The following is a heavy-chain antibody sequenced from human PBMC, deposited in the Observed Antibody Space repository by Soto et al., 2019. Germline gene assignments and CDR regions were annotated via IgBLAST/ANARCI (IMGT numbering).Heavy chain of an antibody. CDR3: AKDRSGGEGMDV. CDR2: ISGSGGST. Sequence: HPGGSLRLSCAASGFTFSSYAMSWVRQAPEKGLEWVSAISGSGGSTYYADSVKGRFTISRDNSKNTLYLQMNSLRAEDTAVYYCAKDRSGGEGMDVWGQGTTVTVSS. D-gene: IGHD3-10*01. J-gene: IGHJ6*02. V-gene: IGHV3-23*01. CDR1: GFTFSSYA.